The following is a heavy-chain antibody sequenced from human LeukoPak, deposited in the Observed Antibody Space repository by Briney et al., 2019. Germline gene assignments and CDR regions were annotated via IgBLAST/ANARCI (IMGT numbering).Heavy chain of an antibody. J-gene: IGHJ4*02. Sequence: ESAVNVSCMPSGYTFTRYDINWVRQATGHGLEWMGWMNANSGNSGYAQKFQGRVTMTRNSSISTAYMELSSLSSDDRAVYYFSNASDEDFDHLVDYFDYWGQGTLVTVSS. CDR2: MNANSGNS. V-gene: IGHV1-8*01. D-gene: IGHD3-9*01. CDR1: GYTFTRYD. CDR3: SNASDEDFDHLVDYFDY.